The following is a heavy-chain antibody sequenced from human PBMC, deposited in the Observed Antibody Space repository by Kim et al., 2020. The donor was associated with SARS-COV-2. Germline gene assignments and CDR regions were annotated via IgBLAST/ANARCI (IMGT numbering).Heavy chain of an antibody. J-gene: IGHJ3*02. CDR3: VRDSRIDDAFDM. D-gene: IGHD2-15*01. CDR2: INNDGSTT. Sequence: GGSLRLSCAASGFTLSSHWMHWVRQVPGKGLVWVSRINNDGSTTTYADAARGRFTISRDNAKNTLYLQMNSLRAEDTALYYCVRDSRIDDAFDMWGQGTMVTLSS. V-gene: IGHV3-74*01. CDR1: GFTLSSHW.